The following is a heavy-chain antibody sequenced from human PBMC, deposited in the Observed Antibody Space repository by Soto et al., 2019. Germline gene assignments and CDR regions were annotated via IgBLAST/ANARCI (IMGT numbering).Heavy chain of an antibody. CDR1: GYTFTSYG. D-gene: IGHD6-13*01. CDR2: ISAYNGNT. CDR3: AREEFYRSRKDIHDFDY. J-gene: IGHJ4*02. Sequence: ASVKVSCKASGYTFTSYGISWVRQAPGQGLEWMGWISAYNGNTNYAQKLQGRVTMTTDTSTSTAYMELRSLRSDDTAVYYCAREEFYRSRKDIHDFDYWCQAILVSVA. V-gene: IGHV1-18*01.